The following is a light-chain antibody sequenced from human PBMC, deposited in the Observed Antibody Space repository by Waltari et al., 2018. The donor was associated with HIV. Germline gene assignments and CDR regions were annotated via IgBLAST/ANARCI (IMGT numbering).Light chain of an antibody. V-gene: IGKV3-20*01. CDR3: QQYGTSPYT. CDR1: QSVSSSH. J-gene: IGKJ2*01. Sequence: EIVLTQSPATLSLSPGERATLSCRASQSVSSSHLAWYQQTPGLPPRLLIYGASSMATGIPDRFGGSGSGTDFTLTISRLEPEDFAVYYCQQYGTSPYTFGQGTKLEIK. CDR2: GAS.